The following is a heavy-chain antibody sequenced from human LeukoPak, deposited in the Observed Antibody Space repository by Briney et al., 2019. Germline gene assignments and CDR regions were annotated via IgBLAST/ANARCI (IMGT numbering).Heavy chain of an antibody. V-gene: IGHV4-59*01. Sequence: SETLSLTCTVSGDSITSYYWSWIRQPPGEGLEWIGYIYYSGSINYNPSLKSRVTMSVDTSRNQFSLKLSSVTAADTAVYYCARARGPKLDYWGQGTLVTVSS. CDR3: ARARGPKLDY. CDR2: IYYSGSI. CDR1: GDSITSYY. J-gene: IGHJ4*02.